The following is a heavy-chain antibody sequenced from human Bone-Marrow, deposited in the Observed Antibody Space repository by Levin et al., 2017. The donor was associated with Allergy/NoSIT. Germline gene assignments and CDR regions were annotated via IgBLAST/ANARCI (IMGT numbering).Heavy chain of an antibody. V-gene: IGHV3-30-3*01. CDR3: ARALYDFWSYFDY. D-gene: IGHD3-3*01. CDR2: ISYDGSNK. J-gene: IGHJ4*02. CDR1: GFTFSSYA. Sequence: RTGGSLRLSCAASGFTFSSYAMHWVRQAPGKGLEWVAVISYDGSNKYYADSVKGRFTISRDNSKNTLYLQMNSLRAEDTAVYYCARALYDFWSYFDYWGQGTLVTVSS.